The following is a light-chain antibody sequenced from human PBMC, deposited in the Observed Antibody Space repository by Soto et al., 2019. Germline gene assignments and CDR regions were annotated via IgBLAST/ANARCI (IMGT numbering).Light chain of an antibody. V-gene: IGKV3-11*01. Sequence: EVVLTQSPATLSLSPGDRAALSCKASQSAHNFLAWYQQKPGQAPRLLIYGASNRAAGIPARFSGSGSGTDFTLTINRLEPEDFAVYYCQQRSNWPPITFGQGTRLEIK. CDR3: QQRSNWPPIT. J-gene: IGKJ5*01. CDR2: GAS. CDR1: QSAHNF.